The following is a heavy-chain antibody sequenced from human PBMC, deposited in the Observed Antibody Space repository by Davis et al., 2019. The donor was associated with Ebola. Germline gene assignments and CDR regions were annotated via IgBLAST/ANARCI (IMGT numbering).Heavy chain of an antibody. J-gene: IGHJ4*02. D-gene: IGHD3-16*02. Sequence: GESLKISCAASGFTFSSYAMSWVRQAPGKGLEWVSAISGSGGSTYYADSVRGRFTVSRDNSKNTMYLQMNSLRADDTALYYCARGRDRTAFEYWGQGTLVTVSS. CDR2: ISGSGGST. V-gene: IGHV3-23*01. CDR3: ARGRDRTAFEY. CDR1: GFTFSSYA.